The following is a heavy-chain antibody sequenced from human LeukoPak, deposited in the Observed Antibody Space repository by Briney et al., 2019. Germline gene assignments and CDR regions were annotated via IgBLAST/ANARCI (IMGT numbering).Heavy chain of an antibody. CDR2: INPNSGGT. D-gene: IGHD2-15*01. Sequence: ASVKVSCKASGYTFTGYYMHWARQAPGQGLEWMGWINPNSGGTNYAQKFQGRVTMTRDTSISTAYMELSRLRSDDTAVYYCARDGGYYCSGGSCPIDYWGQGTLVTVSS. CDR1: GYTFTGYY. V-gene: IGHV1-2*02. J-gene: IGHJ4*02. CDR3: ARDGGYYCSGGSCPIDY.